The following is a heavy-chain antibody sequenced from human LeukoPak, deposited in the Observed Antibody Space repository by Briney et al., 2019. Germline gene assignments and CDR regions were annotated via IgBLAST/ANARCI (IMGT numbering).Heavy chain of an antibody. V-gene: IGHV2-5*02. CDR2: FYWDDDK. Sequence: ASGPTLVNPTQTLTLTCTFSGFSLSTSGVGVGWIRQPPGKALEWLALFYWDDDKRYRPSLKSRLTITKDTSKDQVVLTMTNMDPVDTATYYCAHRRSGSYRFDYWGQGTLVTVSS. CDR1: GFSLSTSGVG. D-gene: IGHD1-26*01. J-gene: IGHJ4*02. CDR3: AHRRSGSYRFDY.